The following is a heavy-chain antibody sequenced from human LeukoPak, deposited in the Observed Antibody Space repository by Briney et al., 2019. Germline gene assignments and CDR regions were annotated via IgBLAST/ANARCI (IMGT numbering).Heavy chain of an antibody. V-gene: IGHV3-21*01. J-gene: IGHJ5*02. CDR2: ISSSSSYI. CDR3: ARGYCSSTSCYESAVRFDP. CDR1: GFTFSSYS. D-gene: IGHD2-2*01. Sequence: PGGSLRLSCAASGFTFSSYSMNWVRQAPGKGLEWVSSISSSSSYIYYADSVKGRFTISRDNAKNSLYLQMNSLRAEDTAVYYCARGYCSSTSCYESAVRFDPWGQGTLVTVSS.